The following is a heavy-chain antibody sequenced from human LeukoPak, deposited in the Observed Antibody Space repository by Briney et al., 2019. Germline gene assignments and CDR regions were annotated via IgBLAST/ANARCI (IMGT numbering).Heavy chain of an antibody. CDR3: AREAVATIGTLDY. J-gene: IGHJ4*02. V-gene: IGHV3-53*01. Sequence: GGSLRLSCAASGFTVSSNYMSWVRQAPGKGLEWVSVTYSGGSTYYADSVKGRFTISRDNSKNTLYLQMNSLRAEDTAVYYCAREAVATIGTLDYWGQGTLVTVSS. CDR2: TYSGGST. D-gene: IGHD5-12*01. CDR1: GFTVSSNY.